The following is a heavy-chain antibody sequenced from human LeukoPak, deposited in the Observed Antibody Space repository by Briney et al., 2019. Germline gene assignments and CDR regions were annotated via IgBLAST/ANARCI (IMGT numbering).Heavy chain of an antibody. CDR2: IHYSGST. V-gene: IGHV4-39*07. CDR3: AREAPEYYYGSGLDY. J-gene: IGHJ4*02. D-gene: IGHD3-10*01. Sequence: SETLSLTCTVSGGSISSSSYYWGWIRQPPGKGLEWIGSIHYSGSTYYNPSLKSRVTISVDTSKNQFSLKLSSVTAADTAVYYCAREAPEYYYGSGLDYWGQGTLITVSS. CDR1: GGSISSSSYY.